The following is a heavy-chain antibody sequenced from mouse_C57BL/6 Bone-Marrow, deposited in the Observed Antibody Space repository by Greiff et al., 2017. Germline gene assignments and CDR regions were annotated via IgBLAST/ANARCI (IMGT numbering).Heavy chain of an antibody. Sequence: VKLVESGAELVRPGTSVKMSCKASGYTFTNYWIGWAKQRPGHGLEWIGDIYPGGGYTNYNEKFKGKATLTADKSSSTAYMQFSSLTSEDSAIYYCAREGTGTFFDYWGQGTTLTVSS. D-gene: IGHD4-1*01. CDR2: IYPGGGYT. J-gene: IGHJ2*01. CDR3: AREGTGTFFDY. CDR1: GYTFTNYW. V-gene: IGHV1-63*01.